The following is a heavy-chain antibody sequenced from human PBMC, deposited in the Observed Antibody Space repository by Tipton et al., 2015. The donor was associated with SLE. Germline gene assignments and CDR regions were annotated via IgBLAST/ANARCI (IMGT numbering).Heavy chain of an antibody. V-gene: IGHV4-4*08. D-gene: IGHD3-3*01. CDR1: GGFISNYY. CDR2: IYNSGGT. J-gene: IGHJ4*02. CDR3: ARDYYDFYSGSLYYFDC. Sequence: TLSLTCTVSGGFISNYYWSWIRQPPGKGLEWIGYIYNSGGTNYNPSLQSRVTISVDTSKNQFSLKLSSVTAADTAVYYCARDYYDFYSGSLYYFDCWGQGTLVTVSS.